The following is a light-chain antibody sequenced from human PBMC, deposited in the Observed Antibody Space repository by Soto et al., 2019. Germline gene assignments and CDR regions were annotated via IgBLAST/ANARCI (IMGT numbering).Light chain of an antibody. J-gene: IGLJ1*01. CDR1: SSDVGSYNR. CDR3: SSYTSSSTYV. V-gene: IGLV2-18*02. Sequence: QSALTQPPSVSGSPGQSVAISCTGTSSDVGSYNRVSWYQQPPGTAPKLVIYDVSNRPSGVPDRFSGSKSGNTASLTISGLQAEDEADYYCSSYTSSSTYVSGTGTKVTVL. CDR2: DVS.